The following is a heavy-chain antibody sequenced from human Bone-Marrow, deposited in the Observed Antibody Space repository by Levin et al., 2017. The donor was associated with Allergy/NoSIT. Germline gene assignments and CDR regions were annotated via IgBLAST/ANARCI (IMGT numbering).Heavy chain of an antibody. CDR3: ARSYNLATTFDY. CDR1: GYTFSIYG. Sequence: GASVKVSCKTSGYTFSIYGITWVRQAPEQGLEWMGWISADDGHTNYAQKFQDRVTMTTDTSTSTAYLELRSLRSDATAVYFCARSYNLATTFDYWGQGTLVTVSS. CDR2: ISADDGHT. V-gene: IGHV1-18*01. J-gene: IGHJ4*02. D-gene: IGHD1-7*01.